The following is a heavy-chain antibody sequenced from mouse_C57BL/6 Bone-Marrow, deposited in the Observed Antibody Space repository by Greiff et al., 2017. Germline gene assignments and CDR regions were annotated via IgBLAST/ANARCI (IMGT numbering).Heavy chain of an antibody. J-gene: IGHJ4*01. D-gene: IGHD2-5*01. V-gene: IGHV5-15*04. CDR3: ARLHYSNWAMDY. Sequence: EVKLVESGGGLVQPGGSLKLSCAASGFTFSDYGMAWVRQAPRKGPAWVAFISNLAYSIYYADTVTGRFTISRENAKNTLYLEMSSLRSEDTDMYYCARLHYSNWAMDYWGQGTSVTVSS. CDR1: GFTFSDYG. CDR2: ISNLAYSI.